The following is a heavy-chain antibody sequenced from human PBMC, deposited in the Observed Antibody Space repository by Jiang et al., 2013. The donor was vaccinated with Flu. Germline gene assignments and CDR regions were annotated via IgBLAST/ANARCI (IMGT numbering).Heavy chain of an antibody. J-gene: IGHJ6*02. CDR3: ARDKYSATTYYYYGMDV. CDR2: IIPIFGTA. Sequence: SGAEVKKPGSSVKVSCKASGGTFSSYAISWVRQAPGQGLEWMGGIIPIFGTANYAQKFQGRVTITADESTSTAYMELSSLRSEDTAVYYCARDKYSATTYYYYGMDVWGQGTTVTVSS. CDR1: GGTFSSYA. V-gene: IGHV1-69*01. D-gene: IGHD1-1*01.